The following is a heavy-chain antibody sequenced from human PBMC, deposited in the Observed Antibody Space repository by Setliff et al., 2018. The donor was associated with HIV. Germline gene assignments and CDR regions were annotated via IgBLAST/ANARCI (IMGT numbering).Heavy chain of an antibody. J-gene: IGHJ5*02. CDR1: GGSISTYY. V-gene: IGHV4-4*09. CDR2: IYTSGSP. Sequence: PSETLSLTCTVSGGSISTYYWSWIRQPPGKGLEWIGYIYTSGSPNYNPSLKTRVTISIDASKQQVSLKWTSVTAADTAVYYCATQRSSQRAFEAVAGSFDPWGQGSLVTVSS. D-gene: IGHD6-19*01. CDR3: ATQRSSQRAFEAVAGSFDP.